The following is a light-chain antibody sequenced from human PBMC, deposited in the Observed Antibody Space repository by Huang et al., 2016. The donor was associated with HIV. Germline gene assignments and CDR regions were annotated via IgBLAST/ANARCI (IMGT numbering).Light chain of an antibody. Sequence: DIVMTQSPESLAVSLGERATINCKSCQSVLYSSNNKNYLAWYQQKPGQPPKLLIYWASTRESGVPDRFSGSGSGTDFTLTISSLQAEDVAVYYCQQYYSTLTFGGGTKVEIK. CDR3: QQYYSTLT. J-gene: IGKJ4*01. CDR2: WAS. CDR1: QSVLYSSNNKNY. V-gene: IGKV4-1*01.